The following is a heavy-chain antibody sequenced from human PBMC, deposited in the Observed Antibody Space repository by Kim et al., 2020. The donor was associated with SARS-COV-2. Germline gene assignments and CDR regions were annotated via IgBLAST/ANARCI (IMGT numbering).Heavy chain of an antibody. CDR3: ASRIYTSFDS. V-gene: IGHV3-74*01. J-gene: IGHJ4*02. CDR2: SRT. Sequence: SRTTSGVSEKARFAVSRDNAKNTLYLQMNSLSAEDTAIYYCASRIYTSFDSWGQGALVTVSS.